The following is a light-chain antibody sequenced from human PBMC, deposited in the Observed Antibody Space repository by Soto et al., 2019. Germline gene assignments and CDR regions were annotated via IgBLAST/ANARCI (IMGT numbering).Light chain of an antibody. J-gene: IGKJ1*01. Sequence: DIQMTQSPSSLSASVGDRVTITCRASPGISNYLAWYQQKPEKIPKLLIYAASTLQSWVPSRFSGSGSGTDFTITISSLQPEDGATYYCQKYNSGSRTVGQGTKVEIK. CDR1: PGISNY. V-gene: IGKV1-27*01. CDR3: QKYNSGSRT. CDR2: AAS.